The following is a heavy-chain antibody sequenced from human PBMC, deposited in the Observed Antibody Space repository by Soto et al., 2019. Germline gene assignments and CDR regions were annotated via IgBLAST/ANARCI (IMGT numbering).Heavy chain of an antibody. Sequence: QLQLQESGPGLVKPSETLSLTCTVSGGSISSSSYYWGWIRQPPGKGLEWIGSIYYSGSTYYNPSLKSRVTISVDTSKNQFSLKLSSVTAADTAVYYCAILPRGGYDILTGYRYYYMDVWGKGTTVTVSS. CDR3: AILPRGGYDILTGYRYYYMDV. CDR2: IYYSGST. CDR1: GGSISSSSYY. V-gene: IGHV4-39*01. D-gene: IGHD3-9*01. J-gene: IGHJ6*03.